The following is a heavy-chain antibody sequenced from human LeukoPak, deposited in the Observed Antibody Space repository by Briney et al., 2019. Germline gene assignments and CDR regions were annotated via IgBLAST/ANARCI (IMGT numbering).Heavy chain of an antibody. CDR1: GHTFTSYG. CDR2: ISAYNGNT. D-gene: IGHD6-19*01. J-gene: IGHJ5*02. V-gene: IGHV1-18*01. Sequence: ASVKVSCKASGHTFTSYGISWVRQAPGQGLEWMGWISAYNGNTNYAQKLQGRVTMTTDTSTSTAYMELRSLRSEDTAVYYCALSYSSGWYGNNWFDPWGQGTLVTVSS. CDR3: ALSYSSGWYGNNWFDP.